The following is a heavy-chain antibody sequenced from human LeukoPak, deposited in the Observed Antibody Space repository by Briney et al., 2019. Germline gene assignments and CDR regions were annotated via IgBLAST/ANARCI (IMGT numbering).Heavy chain of an antibody. CDR1: GFTFSNYA. V-gene: IGHV3-23*01. CDR2: ITSRTEST. CDR3: AKASLISWGGARCYELAY. J-gene: IGHJ4*02. Sequence: GGTPRLSSAPSGFTFSNYAMNSVPQAPGKGLECVSAITSRTESTYEAPSVRRRFTIYRDNSKNTLYLQMSSMQAEDTAVYCCAKASLISWGGARCYELAYWRQGTLVTVPS. D-gene: IGHD2-15*01.